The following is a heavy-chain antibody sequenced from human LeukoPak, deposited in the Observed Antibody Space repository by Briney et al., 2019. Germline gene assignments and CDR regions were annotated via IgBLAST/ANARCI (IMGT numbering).Heavy chain of an antibody. Sequence: GGSLRLSCAASGFTFSSYAMGWVRQAPGKGLEWVSAITASGGNTYYADSVKGRFTISRDNSKNTLYLQVNSLRAEDTAVYYCAKIRRIVVVPAAISYWGQGTLVTVSS. V-gene: IGHV3-23*01. CDR2: ITASGGNT. D-gene: IGHD2-2*02. J-gene: IGHJ4*02. CDR1: GFTFSSYA. CDR3: AKIRRIVVVPAAISY.